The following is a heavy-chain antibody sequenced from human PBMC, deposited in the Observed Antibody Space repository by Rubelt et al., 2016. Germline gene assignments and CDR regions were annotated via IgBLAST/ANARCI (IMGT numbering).Heavy chain of an antibody. V-gene: IGHV4-31*03. Sequence: QVQLQESGPGLVKPSQTLSLTCTVSGGSISSGGYYWSWIRQHPGKGLEWIGNIYYSGYTYYNPSLKSRLSISLDTAKNQFSLNLRSVTAADTAVYYCARDLGADVWGQGTTVTVSS. CDR2: IYYSGYT. CDR3: ARDLGADV. J-gene: IGHJ6*02. CDR1: GGSISSGGYY. D-gene: IGHD3-16*01.